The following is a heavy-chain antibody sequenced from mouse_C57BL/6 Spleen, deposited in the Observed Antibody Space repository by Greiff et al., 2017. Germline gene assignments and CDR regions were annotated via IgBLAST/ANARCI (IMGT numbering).Heavy chain of an antibody. J-gene: IGHJ2*01. CDR2: ISDGGSYT. CDR1: GFTFSSYA. D-gene: IGHD2-4*01. CDR3: ARDRGYDYDGYFDY. V-gene: IGHV5-4*01. Sequence: EVHLVESGGGLVKPGGSLKLSCAASGFTFSSYAMSWVRQTPEKRLEWVATISDGGSYTYYPDNVKGRFTISRDNAKNNLYLQMSHLKSEDTAMYYCARDRGYDYDGYFDYWGQGTTLTVSS.